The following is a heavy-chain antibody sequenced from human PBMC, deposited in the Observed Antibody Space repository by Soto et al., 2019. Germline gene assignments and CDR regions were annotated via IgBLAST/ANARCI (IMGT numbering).Heavy chain of an antibody. V-gene: IGHV1-69*13. D-gene: IGHD4-17*01. J-gene: IGHJ3*02. CDR2: IIPIFGTT. CDR1: GGTFSSYA. CDR3: ARGTSATVTTDAFDI. Sequence: SVKVSCKASGGTFSSYAISWVRQAPGQGLEWMGGIIPIFGTTNYAQKFQGRVTITADESTSTAYMELSSLRSEDTAVYYCARGTSATVTTDAFDIWGQGTMVTVSS.